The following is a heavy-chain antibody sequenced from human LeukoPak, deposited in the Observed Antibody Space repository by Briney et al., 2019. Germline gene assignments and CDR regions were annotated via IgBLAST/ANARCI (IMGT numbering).Heavy chain of an antibody. CDR3: ARGIFSV. J-gene: IGHJ4*02. Sequence: SETLSLTCTVSGGSISSSSYYWGWIRQPPGKGLEWIGSIYYSGSTYYNPSLKSRVTISVDTSKNQFSLKLSSVTAADTAVYYCARGIFSVWGQGTLVTVPS. V-gene: IGHV4-39*01. CDR1: GGSISSSSYY. CDR2: IYYSGST. D-gene: IGHD6-19*01.